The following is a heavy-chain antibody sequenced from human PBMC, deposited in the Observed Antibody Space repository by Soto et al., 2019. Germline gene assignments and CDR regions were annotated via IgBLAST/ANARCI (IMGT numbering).Heavy chain of an antibody. V-gene: IGHV4-61*01. D-gene: IGHD5-12*01. Sequence: SETLAGAGTVSVGSFSSRSYYWSWILQPPGKGLEWIGYIYYSGSTNYNPSLKSRVTISVDTSKNQFSLKLSSVTAADTAVYYCARDRRGYDGYYYYGMGVWGQGTTVTVSS. CDR2: IYYSGST. CDR1: VGSFSSRSYY. CDR3: ARDRRGYDGYYYYGMGV. J-gene: IGHJ6*02.